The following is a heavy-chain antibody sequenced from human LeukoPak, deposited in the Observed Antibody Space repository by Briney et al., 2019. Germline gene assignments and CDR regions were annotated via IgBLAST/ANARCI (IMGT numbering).Heavy chain of an antibody. Sequence: GGSLRLSCAASGFHFSTYGMNWVCQAPGKGLEWVSSISSSSSYIYYADSVKGRFTISRDNAKNSLYLQMNSLRAEDTAVYYCARVQGGYGDYGGWFDPWGQGTLVTVSS. CDR3: ARVQGGYGDYGGWFDP. CDR1: GFHFSTYG. J-gene: IGHJ5*02. D-gene: IGHD4-17*01. CDR2: ISSSSSYI. V-gene: IGHV3-21*01.